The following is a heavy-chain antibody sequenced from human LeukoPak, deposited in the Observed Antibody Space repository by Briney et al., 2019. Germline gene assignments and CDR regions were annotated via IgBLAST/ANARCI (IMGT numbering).Heavy chain of an antibody. CDR1: GGSFSGYY. Sequence: PSETLSLTCAVYGGSFSGYYWSWIRQPPGKGLEWIGEINHSGSTNYNPSLKSRVTISVDTSKNQFSLKLSSVTAADTAVYYCARAIRGYCSSTSCYGFFDYWGQGTLVTVSS. CDR2: INHSGST. CDR3: ARAIRGYCSSTSCYGFFDY. V-gene: IGHV4-34*01. J-gene: IGHJ4*02. D-gene: IGHD2-2*01.